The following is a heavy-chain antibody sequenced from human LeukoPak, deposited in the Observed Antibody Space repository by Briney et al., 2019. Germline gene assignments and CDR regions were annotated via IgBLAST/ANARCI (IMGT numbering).Heavy chain of an antibody. J-gene: IGHJ4*02. Sequence: SETLSLTCAVYGGSFSGYYWSWIRQPPGKGLEWIGEINHSGSTYYNPSLKSRVTISVDTSKNQFSLKLSSVTAADTAVYYCARTSGSYYFDYWGQGTLVTVSS. D-gene: IGHD1-26*01. CDR1: GGSFSGYY. V-gene: IGHV4-34*01. CDR2: INHSGST. CDR3: ARTSGSYYFDY.